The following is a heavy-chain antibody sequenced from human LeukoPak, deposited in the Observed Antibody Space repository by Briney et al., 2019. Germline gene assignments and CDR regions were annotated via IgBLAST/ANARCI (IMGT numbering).Heavy chain of an antibody. D-gene: IGHD4-17*01. V-gene: IGHV1-18*01. Sequence: GASVNVSCKASGSTFTSYGNSWVRHAPGQGHGWMGWISAYNGNTNYAQKLQGRVTMTTDTSTSTDYMELRSPRSDDTAVYYCARGRAVTTCDYWGQGTLVSVSS. CDR3: ARGRAVTTCDY. CDR1: GSTFTSYG. CDR2: ISAYNGNT. J-gene: IGHJ4*02.